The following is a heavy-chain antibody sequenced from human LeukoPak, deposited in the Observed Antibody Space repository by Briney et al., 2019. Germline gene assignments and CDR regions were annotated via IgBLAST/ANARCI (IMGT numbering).Heavy chain of an antibody. CDR1: GGSISSYY. D-gene: IGHD3-10*01. CDR3: ARDLGRAMVRGVNVDWFDP. J-gene: IGHJ5*02. CDR2: IYTSGST. Sequence: SETLSLTCTVSGGSISSYYWSWIRQPAGKGLEWIGRIYTSGSTNYNPSLKSRVTMSVDTSKNQFSLKLSSVTAADTAVYYCARDLGRAMVRGVNVDWFDPWGQGTLVTVSS. V-gene: IGHV4-4*07.